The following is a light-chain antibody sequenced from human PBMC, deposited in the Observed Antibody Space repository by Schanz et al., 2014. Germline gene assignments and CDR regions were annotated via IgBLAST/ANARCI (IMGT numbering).Light chain of an antibody. CDR2: PTC. Sequence: IHMTQSPSSVSASVGDRITITCRASQGISSWLAWYQEKPGKVPKVLIYPTCSLQSGVPSRFSGSGSGTDFTLTISSLQPEDFATYYCQQSYSPPFTFGPGTKVDIK. CDR1: QGISSW. J-gene: IGKJ3*01. V-gene: IGKV1-12*01. CDR3: QQSYSPPFT.